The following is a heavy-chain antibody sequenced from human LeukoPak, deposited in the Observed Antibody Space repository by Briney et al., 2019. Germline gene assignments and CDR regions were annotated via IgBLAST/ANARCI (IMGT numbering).Heavy chain of an antibody. CDR3: AKPLGYCSDGSRYFPY. CDR2: ISNNGGYT. D-gene: IGHD2-15*01. J-gene: IGHJ4*02. Sequence: GGSLRLSCAASGFTFSSSAMSWVRQAPGKGLEWVSAISNNGGYTYYADPVQGRFTISRDNSKSTLCLQMNSLRAEDTAVCYCAKPLGYCSDGSRYFPYCGQGPLVPVSS. CDR1: GFTFSSSA. V-gene: IGHV3-23*01.